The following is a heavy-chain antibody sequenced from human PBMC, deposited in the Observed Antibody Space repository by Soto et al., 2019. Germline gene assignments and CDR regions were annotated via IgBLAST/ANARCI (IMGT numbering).Heavy chain of an antibody. D-gene: IGHD3-22*01. J-gene: IGHJ4*02. CDR1: GGSISSGGYS. CDR3: AAESSKSYDSSGYYVNYVTTPVQGNY. CDR2: IYHSGST. V-gene: IGHV4-30-2*01. Sequence: PSETLSLTCAVSGGSISSGGYSWSWIRQPPGKGLEWIGYIYHSGSTYYNPSLKSRVTISVDRSKNQFSLKLSSVTAADTTVYYCAAESSKSYDSSGYYVNYVTTPVQGNYWGQGTLVTVSS.